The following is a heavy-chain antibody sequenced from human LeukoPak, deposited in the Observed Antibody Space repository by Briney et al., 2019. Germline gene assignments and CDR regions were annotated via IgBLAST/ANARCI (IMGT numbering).Heavy chain of an antibody. J-gene: IGHJ4*02. CDR2: FYHSGSS. CDR1: GYSISSGYY. CDR3: TSSGYLYRFDY. Sequence: PETLSLTCTVSGYSISSGYYWGWIRQPPGKGLEWIGSFYHSGSSYYNPSLKSRVTISVDTSKNQFSLKLSSVTAADTAVYSCTSSGYLYRFDYWGQGTLVTVSS. V-gene: IGHV4-38-2*02. D-gene: IGHD3-22*01.